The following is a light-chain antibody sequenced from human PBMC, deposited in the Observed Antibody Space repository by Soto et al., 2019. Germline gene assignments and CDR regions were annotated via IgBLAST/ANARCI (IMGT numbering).Light chain of an antibody. J-gene: IGKJ1*01. Sequence: EIVLTQSPATLSVSPGERATLSCRASQSVSINLAWYQQKPGQAPRLLIYDASTRATDVPARFSGSGSGTEFTLVISSLQSEDFAVYYCQQYYNWPPWTFGQGTKVEIK. CDR1: QSVSIN. V-gene: IGKV3-15*01. CDR2: DAS. CDR3: QQYYNWPPWT.